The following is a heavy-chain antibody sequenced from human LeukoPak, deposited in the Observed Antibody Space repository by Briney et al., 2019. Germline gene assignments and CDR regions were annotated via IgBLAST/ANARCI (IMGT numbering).Heavy chain of an antibody. V-gene: IGHV1-2*02. J-gene: IGHJ4*02. CDR3: ASHNSLWPSSLYY. CDR2: INPNSGGT. Sequence: GASVKVSCKASGYTFTGYYMHWVRQAPGQGLEWMGWINPNSGGTNYAQKFQGRVTMTRDTSISTAYMELSRLRSDDTAVYYCASHNSLWPSSLYYWGQGTLVTVSS. D-gene: IGHD6-6*01. CDR1: GYTFTGYY.